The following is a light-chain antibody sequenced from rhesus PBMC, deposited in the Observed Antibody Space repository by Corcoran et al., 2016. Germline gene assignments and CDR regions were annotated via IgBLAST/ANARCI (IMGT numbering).Light chain of an antibody. J-gene: IGKJ4*01. V-gene: IGKV4-1*01. CDR2: RAS. CDR1: QSLLYSSNNKNY. Sequence: DIVMTQSPDSLAVSLGERVTINCKSSQSLLYSSNNKNYLAWYQQKPGPYPKLLIYRASTRESGVPNRFSGSGSGTDFTLTISGLQAEDVAVYYCQQYYSSPLTFGGGTKVEIK. CDR3: QQYYSSPLT.